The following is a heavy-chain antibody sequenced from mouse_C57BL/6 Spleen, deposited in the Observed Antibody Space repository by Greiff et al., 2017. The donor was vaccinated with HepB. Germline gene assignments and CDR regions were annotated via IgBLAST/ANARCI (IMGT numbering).Heavy chain of an antibody. J-gene: IGHJ2*01. Sequence: VQLQQSGPELVQPGASVKISCKASGYAFSSSWMNWVKQRPGKGLEWIGRIYPGDGDTNYNGKFKGKATLTADKSSSTAYMQLSSLTSEDSAVYFCARGGNYFDYWGQGTTLTVSS. D-gene: IGHD2-14*01. CDR2: IYPGDGDT. CDR1: GYAFSSSW. V-gene: IGHV1-82*01. CDR3: ARGGNYFDY.